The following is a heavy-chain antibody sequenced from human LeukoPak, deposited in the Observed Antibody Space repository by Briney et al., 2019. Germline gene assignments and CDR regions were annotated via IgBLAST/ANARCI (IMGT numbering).Heavy chain of an antibody. Sequence: SETLSLTCTVSGGSISSYYWSWIRQPPGKGLEWIGYIYYSGSTNYNPSLKSRVTISVDTSKNQFSLKLTSVTAADTAVYYCARDDYGDYVPGGMDVWGQGTTVTVSS. J-gene: IGHJ6*02. CDR3: ARDDYGDYVPGGMDV. V-gene: IGHV4-59*01. CDR2: IYYSGST. D-gene: IGHD4-17*01. CDR1: GGSISSYY.